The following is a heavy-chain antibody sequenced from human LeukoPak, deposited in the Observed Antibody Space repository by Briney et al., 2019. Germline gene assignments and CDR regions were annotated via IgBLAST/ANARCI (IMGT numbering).Heavy chain of an antibody. V-gene: IGHV3-21*04. CDR2: ISSGSSAI. J-gene: IGHJ4*02. CDR1: GSTFTTYS. D-gene: IGHD3-10*01. Sequence: PGGSLRLSCEASGSTFTTYSMTWVRQAPGKGLEWVSIISSGSSAIFSADALKGRFTISRDDAKNLLYLDMNSLRAEDTAVYYCAKDGLWFGIQGGQGTLVTVSS. CDR3: AKDGLWFGIQ.